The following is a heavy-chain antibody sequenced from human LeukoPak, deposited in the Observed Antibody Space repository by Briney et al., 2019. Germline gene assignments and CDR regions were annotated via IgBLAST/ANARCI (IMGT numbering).Heavy chain of an antibody. D-gene: IGHD2-8*02. Sequence: GESLKISCTGSGYSFTSYWIGWVRQMPGKGLEWMGIIYPADSDTRYSPSFQGQVTISADKSISTAYLQWSSLKASDTAMYYCATASYCTGGSCYFDYWGQGTLVTVSS. J-gene: IGHJ4*02. CDR2: IYPADSDT. CDR1: GYSFTSYW. CDR3: ATASYCTGGSCYFDY. V-gene: IGHV5-51*01.